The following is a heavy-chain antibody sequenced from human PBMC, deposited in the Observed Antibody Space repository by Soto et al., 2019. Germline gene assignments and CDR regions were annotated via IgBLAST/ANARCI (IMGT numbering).Heavy chain of an antibody. CDR2: ISAYNGNT. D-gene: IGHD6-19*01. CDR1: GYTFTSYG. Sequence: QVQLVQSGAEVKKPGASVTVSCKASGYTFTSYGISWVRQAPGQGLEWMGWISAYNGNTNCAQKLQGRVTMTTDTSRSTAYGELRSLRSDDAAVYFCARESAVAALDPWGQGTLVTVSS. J-gene: IGHJ5*02. V-gene: IGHV1-18*01. CDR3: ARESAVAALDP.